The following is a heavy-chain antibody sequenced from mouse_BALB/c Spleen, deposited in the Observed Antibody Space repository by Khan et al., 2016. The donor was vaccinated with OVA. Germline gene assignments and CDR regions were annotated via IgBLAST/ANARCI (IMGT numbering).Heavy chain of an antibody. CDR2: INPTTGYT. Sequence: VQLQESGAELAKPGASVKMSCTASGYTFTSYWMHWVKQRPGQGLEWIGYINPTTGYTEYNQKFKDKATLTTDTSSSTAYLQLSSLTSEDSAVYEGARRELYGIFDYWGQGTMVTVSA. V-gene: IGHV1-7*01. J-gene: IGHJ3*01. CDR1: GYTFTSYW. D-gene: IGHD2-1*01. CDR3: ARRELYGIFDY.